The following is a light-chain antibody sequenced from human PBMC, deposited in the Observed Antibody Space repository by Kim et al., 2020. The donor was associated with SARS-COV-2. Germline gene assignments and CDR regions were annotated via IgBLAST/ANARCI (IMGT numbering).Light chain of an antibody. CDR2: WSS. CDR1: QSVLHSSKNKNS. J-gene: IGKJ2*01. CDR3: QQYHNLPYT. V-gene: IGKV4-1*01. Sequence: DIVMTQSPDSLAVSLGERATINCKSSQSVLHSSKNKNSLVWYQQKPGQPPKLLIRWSSDRESGVPDRFSGSGSGTDFTLTISSLQAEDLAIYYCQQYHNLPYTFGQGTKLEI.